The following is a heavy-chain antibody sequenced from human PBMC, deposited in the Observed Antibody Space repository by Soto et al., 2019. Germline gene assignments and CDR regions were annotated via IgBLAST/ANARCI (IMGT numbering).Heavy chain of an antibody. D-gene: IGHD3-3*01. CDR3: ARDRYDFWSGYYRLDY. CDR2: IIPIFGTA. CDR1: GGTFSSYA. V-gene: IGHV1-69*12. J-gene: IGHJ4*02. Sequence: QVQLVQSGAEVKKPGSSVKVSCKASGGTFSSYAISWVRQAPGQGLEWMGGIIPIFGTANYAQKFQGRVTITADESTSTAYRDLSSLRSEDTAVYYCARDRYDFWSGYYRLDYWGQGTLVTVSS.